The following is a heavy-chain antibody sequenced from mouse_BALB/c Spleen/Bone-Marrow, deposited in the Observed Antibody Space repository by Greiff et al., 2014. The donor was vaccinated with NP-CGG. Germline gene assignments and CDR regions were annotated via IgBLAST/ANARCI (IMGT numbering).Heavy chain of an antibody. J-gene: IGHJ1*01. CDR2: IFPGNIST. CDR3: SRGGYLGGYFDV. Sequence: QVQLQQSGAELVKPGASVKLSCKASGYTFTTSGINWVRQRPEQGLAWIGRIFPGNISTEYNEKFKVKATLTTDKSSSTAYTQLSRLTSEDSAVYFCSRGGYLGGYFDVWGAGTTVTVSS. V-gene: IGHV1-85*01. D-gene: IGHD3-3*01. CDR1: GYTFTTSG.